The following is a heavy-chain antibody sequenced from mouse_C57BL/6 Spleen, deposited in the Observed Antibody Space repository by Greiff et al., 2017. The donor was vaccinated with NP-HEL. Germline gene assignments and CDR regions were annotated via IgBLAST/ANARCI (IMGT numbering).Heavy chain of an antibody. Sequence: VQLQQPGAELVRPGSSVKLSCKASGYSFTSYWMDWVKQRPGQGLEWIGNIYPSDSETHYNQKFKDKATLTVDKSSSAAYMQLSSLTSEDSAVYYCARAYYSNFADWGQGTLVTVSA. D-gene: IGHD2-5*01. CDR3: ARAYYSNFAD. CDR1: GYSFTSYW. J-gene: IGHJ3*01. CDR2: IYPSDSET. V-gene: IGHV1-61*01.